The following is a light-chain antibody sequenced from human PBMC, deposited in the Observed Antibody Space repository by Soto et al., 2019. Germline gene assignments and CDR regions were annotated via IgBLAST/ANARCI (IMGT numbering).Light chain of an antibody. CDR3: SSYTSSGTNV. CDR1: SSDLGAYTY. CDR2: DVS. J-gene: IGLJ1*01. Sequence: QSVLTQPASVSGSPGQSITVSCTGTSSDLGAYTYVSWYQQHPGKAPKLIIHDVSNRPSGVSNRFSGSKSGNSASLTISGLQAEDEADYYCSSYTSSGTNVFGSGTKLTVL. V-gene: IGLV2-14*03.